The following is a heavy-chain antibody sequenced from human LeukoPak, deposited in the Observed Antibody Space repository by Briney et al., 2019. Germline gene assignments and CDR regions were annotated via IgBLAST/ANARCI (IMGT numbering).Heavy chain of an antibody. CDR1: GFTFSSSA. D-gene: IGHD3-22*01. Sequence: GGSLRLSCAASGFTFSSSAMSWVRQAPGKGLEWVSAISGSGGSTYYADSVKGRFTISRDNSKNTLYLQMNSLRAEDTAVYYCAKVLNEYYYDSSGYYIFDYWGQGTLVTVSS. V-gene: IGHV3-23*01. CDR2: ISGSGGST. J-gene: IGHJ4*02. CDR3: AKVLNEYYYDSSGYYIFDY.